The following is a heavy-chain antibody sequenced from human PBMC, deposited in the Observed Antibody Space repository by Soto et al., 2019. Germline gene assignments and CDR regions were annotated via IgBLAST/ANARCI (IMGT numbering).Heavy chain of an antibody. CDR1: GYTFTHHG. J-gene: IGHJ4*02. CDR3: ARDPSNTSGRYQFFDF. V-gene: IGHV1-18*01. CDR2: ISCYNGDT. D-gene: IGHD2-15*01. Sequence: QVPLVQSGTEVKKPGASVKVSCMASGYTFTHHGISWVRQAPGQGPEWMGWISCYNGDTKYAQNVQGRVTLTTDTSATTAYMELRSLRSDDTAVYYCARDPSNTSGRYQFFDFWGQGTLVAVSS.